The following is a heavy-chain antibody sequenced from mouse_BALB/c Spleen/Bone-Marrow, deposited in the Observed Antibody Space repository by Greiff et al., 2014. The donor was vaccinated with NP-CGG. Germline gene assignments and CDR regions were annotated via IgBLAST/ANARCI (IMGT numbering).Heavy chain of an antibody. CDR2: KGIGGNT. CDR3: ARASYYYGSRYDY. CDR1: GVSLTRYG. D-gene: IGHD1-1*01. J-gene: IGHJ2*01. V-gene: IGHV2-9*02. Sequence: QVQLKESGPGLGAPSQSLSITCTVSGVSLTRYGVHWVRPPPGKGLEWLGVKGIGGNTNYNVALMSRLSISKDNSKSQVFLKMNSLQTDDTAMYYCARASYYYGSRYDYWGQGTTLTVSS.